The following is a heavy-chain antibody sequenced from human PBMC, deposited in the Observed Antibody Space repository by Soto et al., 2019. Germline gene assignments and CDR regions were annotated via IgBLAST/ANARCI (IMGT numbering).Heavy chain of an antibody. CDR3: AREAEWLTGGGYAFDI. D-gene: IGHD6-19*01. CDR1: GYTFTSYG. V-gene: IGHV1-18*04. Sequence: QVQLVQSGAEVKKPGASVKVSCKASGYTFTSYGISWVRQAPGQGLEWMGWISAYNGNTNYAQKLQGRVTMTTDTSTRTAYMELGSLRSDDTAVYYCAREAEWLTGGGYAFDIWGQGTMVTVSS. CDR2: ISAYNGNT. J-gene: IGHJ3*02.